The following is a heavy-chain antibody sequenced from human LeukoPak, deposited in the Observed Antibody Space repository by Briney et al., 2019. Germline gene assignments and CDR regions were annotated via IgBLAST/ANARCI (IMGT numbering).Heavy chain of an antibody. D-gene: IGHD2-2*01. CDR1: GFTFSSYA. V-gene: IGHV3-30*04. CDR2: IRYDGSNK. J-gene: IGHJ4*02. Sequence: PGGSLRLSCAASGFTFSSYAMHWVRQAPGKGLEWVSVIRYDGSNKYYADSVKGRFTISRDNSKNTLYLQMNSLRAEDTAVYYCARDLGIVVVPAAMYCDYWGRGTRVTVSS. CDR3: ARDLGIVVVPAAMYCDY.